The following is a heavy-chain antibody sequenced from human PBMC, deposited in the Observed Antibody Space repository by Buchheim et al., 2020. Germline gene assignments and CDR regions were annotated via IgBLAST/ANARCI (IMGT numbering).Heavy chain of an antibody. J-gene: IGHJ4*02. D-gene: IGHD3-22*01. V-gene: IGHV4-39*01. CDR3: ASLYYSESVGDY. CDR1: GDSISSSSYY. CDR2: IYYTGTT. Sequence: QLQLQESGPGLVTPSETLSLRCTVSGDSISSSSYYWGWVRQPPGKGLEWIGSIYYTGTTYYQPSLKPRVTISVDTSKNQFSLIRSSVTAADTAVYYCASLYYSESVGDYWGQGAL.